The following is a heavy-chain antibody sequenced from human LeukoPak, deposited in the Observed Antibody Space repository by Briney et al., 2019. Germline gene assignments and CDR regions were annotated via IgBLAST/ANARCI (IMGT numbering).Heavy chain of an antibody. J-gene: IGHJ4*02. Sequence: GASVKVSCKVSGYTLTELSMHWVRQAPGKGLEWMGGFDPEDGETIYAQKFQGRVTMTEDTSTDTAYMELSSLRSEDTAVYYCATANYYGSGSYYRDWDYWGQGTLVTVSS. V-gene: IGHV1-24*01. CDR3: ATANYYGSGSYYRDWDY. D-gene: IGHD3-10*01. CDR1: GYTLTELS. CDR2: FDPEDGET.